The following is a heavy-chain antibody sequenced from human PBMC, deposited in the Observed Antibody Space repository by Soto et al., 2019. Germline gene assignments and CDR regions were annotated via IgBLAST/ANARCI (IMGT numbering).Heavy chain of an antibody. CDR1: GGSISISSYY. Sequence: SETLSLTCTVSGGSISISSYYRGWILQPPGKGQEWIGSIYYSGSTYYNPSLKSRVTISVDTSKNQFPLKLSSGTAADTAVYYCARQSNTIFGGVTFNWFDPWGQGTPVTVSS. CDR3: ARQSNTIFGGVTFNWFDP. J-gene: IGHJ5*02. D-gene: IGHD3-3*01. CDR2: IYYSGST. V-gene: IGHV4-39*01.